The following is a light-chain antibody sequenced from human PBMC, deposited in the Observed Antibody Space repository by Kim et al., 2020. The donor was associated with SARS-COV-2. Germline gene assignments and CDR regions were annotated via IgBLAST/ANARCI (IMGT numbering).Light chain of an antibody. Sequence: LSPGESATPSCRASQSVSSSYLAWYQQKPGQAPRLLIYGASSRATGIPDRFSGSGSGTDFTLTISRLEPEDFAVYYCQQYGSSPPYTFGQGTKLEI. V-gene: IGKV3-20*01. CDR2: GAS. J-gene: IGKJ2*01. CDR1: QSVSSSY. CDR3: QQYGSSPPYT.